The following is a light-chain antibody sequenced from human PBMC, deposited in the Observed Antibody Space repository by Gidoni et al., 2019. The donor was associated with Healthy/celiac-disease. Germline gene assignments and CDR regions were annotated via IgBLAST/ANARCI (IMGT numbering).Light chain of an antibody. V-gene: IGKV1-39*01. J-gene: IGKJ2*01. Sequence: DIQRTQTPSSLSASVGDRVTITCRASQSISSDLNLYQQKPGKAPKLLIYAASSLQSGVPQRFSGSGSGTDFTLTLTSLQPEAFASYYCQQSYSTPRTFGQGTKLEIK. CDR1: QSISSD. CDR3: QQSYSTPRT. CDR2: AAS.